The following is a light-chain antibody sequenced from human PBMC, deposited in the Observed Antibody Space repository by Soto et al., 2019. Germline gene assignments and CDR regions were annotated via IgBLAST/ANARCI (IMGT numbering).Light chain of an antibody. V-gene: IGKV3-20*01. CDR1: QSVSSSY. Sequence: PGTLSLSPWERATLSCRASQSVSSSYLAWYQQKPGQAPRLLIYGASSRATGIPDRFSGSGSGTDFTLTISRLEPEDFAVYYCQQYGSSPWTFGQGTKVDIK. J-gene: IGKJ1*01. CDR2: GAS. CDR3: QQYGSSPWT.